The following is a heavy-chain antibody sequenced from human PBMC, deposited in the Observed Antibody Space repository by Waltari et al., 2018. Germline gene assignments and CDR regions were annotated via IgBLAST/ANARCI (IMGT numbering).Heavy chain of an antibody. J-gene: IGHJ5*02. CDR1: GFTFSSYE. V-gene: IGHV3-48*03. Sequence: EVQLVESGGGLVQPGGSLRLSCAASGFTFSSYEMNWVRQAPGKGLEWVSFISTSGSTIYYADSVKGRFTISRDNAKNSLYLQMNSLRAEDTAVYYCTREGFNWFDPWGQGTLVTVSS. CDR2: ISTSGSTI. CDR3: TREGFNWFDP.